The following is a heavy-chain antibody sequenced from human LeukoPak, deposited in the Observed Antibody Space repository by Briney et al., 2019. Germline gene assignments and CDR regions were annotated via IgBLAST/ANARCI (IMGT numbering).Heavy chain of an antibody. CDR3: ARGTGRYFDWVLSSFDY. Sequence: ASVKVSCKASGYTFTSYGISWVRQAPGQGLEWMGWISAYNGNTNYAQKLQGRVTMTTDTSTSTAYMELRSLRSDDTALYYCARGTGRYFDWVLSSFDYWGQGTLVTVSS. J-gene: IGHJ4*02. CDR2: ISAYNGNT. D-gene: IGHD3-9*01. CDR1: GYTFTSYG. V-gene: IGHV1-18*04.